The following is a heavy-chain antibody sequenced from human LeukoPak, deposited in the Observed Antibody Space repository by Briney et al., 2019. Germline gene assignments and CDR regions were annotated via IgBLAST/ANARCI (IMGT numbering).Heavy chain of an antibody. V-gene: IGHV3-48*03. CDR3: ARTIEMATISYFDY. CDR2: ISSSDSTI. J-gene: IGHJ4*02. CDR1: GFTFSSYE. D-gene: IGHD5-24*01. Sequence: RSGGSLRLSCAASGFTFSSYEMNWVRQAPGKGLEWVSYISSSDSTIYYADSVKGRFTISRGNAKNSLYLQMNSLRAGDTAVYYCARTIEMATISYFDYWGQGTLVTVSS.